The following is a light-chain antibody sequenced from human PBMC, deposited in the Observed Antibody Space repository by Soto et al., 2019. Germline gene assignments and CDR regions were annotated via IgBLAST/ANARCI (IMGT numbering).Light chain of an antibody. CDR2: EVN. V-gene: IGLV2-14*01. J-gene: IGLJ7*01. CDR1: SSDVGGYNY. Sequence: QSVLTQPASVSGSPGQSITISCTGTSSDVGGYNYVSWYQQHPGKAPKLMIYEVNKRPSGVSNRFSGSKSGNTASLTISGLQAEDEADYYCSSYTTSSTYVFGGGTQLTVL. CDR3: SSYTTSSTYV.